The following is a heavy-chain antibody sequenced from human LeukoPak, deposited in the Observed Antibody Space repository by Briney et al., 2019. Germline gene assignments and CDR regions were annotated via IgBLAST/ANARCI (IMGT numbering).Heavy chain of an antibody. D-gene: IGHD6-19*01. CDR2: INPNSGGT. Sequence: ASVKVSCKASGYTFTGYYMHWVRQAPGQGLEWMGWINPNSGGTNYAQKFQGRVTMTRDTSISTAYMELSRLRSDDTAVYYCARRYSSGLYPDGRYYFDYWGQGTLVTVSS. V-gene: IGHV1-2*02. CDR1: GYTFTGYY. J-gene: IGHJ4*02. CDR3: ARRYSSGLYPDGRYYFDY.